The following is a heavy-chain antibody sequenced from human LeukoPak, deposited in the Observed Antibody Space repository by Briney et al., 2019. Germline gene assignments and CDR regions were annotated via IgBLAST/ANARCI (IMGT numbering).Heavy chain of an antibody. D-gene: IGHD6-13*01. CDR2: IYYSGST. CDR1: GGSISSSSYY. V-gene: IGHV4-39*01. CDR3: ARHLPAAGAFDY. J-gene: IGHJ4*02. Sequence: SETLSLTCTVSGGSISSSSYYWGWIRQPPGTGLEWIGSIYYSGSTYYNPSLKSRVTISVDTSKNQFSLKLSSVTAADTAVYYCARHLPAAGAFDYWGQGTLVTVSS.